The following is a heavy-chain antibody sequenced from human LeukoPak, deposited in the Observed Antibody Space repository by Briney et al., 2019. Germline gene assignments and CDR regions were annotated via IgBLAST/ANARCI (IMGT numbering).Heavy chain of an antibody. Sequence: GGSLRLSCAASGFTFSSYAMSWVCQAPGKGLEWVSAISGSGGSTYYADSVKGRFTISRGNSKNTLYLQMNSLRAEDTAVYYCAKVARSKTTVTTYFDYWGQGTLVTVSS. D-gene: IGHD4-11*01. CDR2: ISGSGGST. CDR3: AKVARSKTTVTTYFDY. V-gene: IGHV3-23*01. J-gene: IGHJ4*02. CDR1: GFTFSSYA.